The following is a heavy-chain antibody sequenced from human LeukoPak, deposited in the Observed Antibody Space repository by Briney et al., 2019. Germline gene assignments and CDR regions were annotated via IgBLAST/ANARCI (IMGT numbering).Heavy chain of an antibody. J-gene: IGHJ4*02. D-gene: IGHD2-15*01. V-gene: IGHV1-8*01. CDR2: MNPNSGNT. Sequence: ASVKVSCKASGYTVTSYDINWVRQATGQGLEWMGWMNPNSGNTGYAQKFQGRVTMTRNTSISTAHMELSSLRSEDTAVYYCARPSYCSGGSCYPGVDYWGQGTLVTVSS. CDR1: GYTVTSYD. CDR3: ARPSYCSGGSCYPGVDY.